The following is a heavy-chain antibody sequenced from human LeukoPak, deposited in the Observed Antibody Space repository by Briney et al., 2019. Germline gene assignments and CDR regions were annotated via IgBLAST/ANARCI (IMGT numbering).Heavy chain of an antibody. D-gene: IGHD2-21*01. CDR3: ARGGENDSNLIVYDWFDP. V-gene: IGHV4-34*01. CDR1: GGSFSGYY. J-gene: IGHJ5*02. CDR2: INHSGST. Sequence: SETLSLTCAVYGGSFSGYYWSWIRQPPGKGLEWIGEINHSGSTNCNPSLKSRVTISVDTSKNQFSLKLSSVTAADTAVYYCARGGENDSNLIVYDWFDPWGQGTLVTVSS.